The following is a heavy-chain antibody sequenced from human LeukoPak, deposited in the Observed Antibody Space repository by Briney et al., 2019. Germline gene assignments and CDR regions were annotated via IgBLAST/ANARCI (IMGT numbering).Heavy chain of an antibody. D-gene: IGHD3-22*01. V-gene: IGHV4-34*01. CDR1: GGSFSGYY. CDR2: INHSGST. CDR3: ARGGGDYYDSSGYYYVNFDH. Sequence: PSETLSLTCAVYGGSFSGYYWSWIRQPPGKGLEWIGEINHSGSTNYNPSLKSRVTISVDTSKNQFSLKLSSVTAADTAVYYCARGGGDYYDSSGYYYVNFDHWGQGTLVTVSS. J-gene: IGHJ4*02.